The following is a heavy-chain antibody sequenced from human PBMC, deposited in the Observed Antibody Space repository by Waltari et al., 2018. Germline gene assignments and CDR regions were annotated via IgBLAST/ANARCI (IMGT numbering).Heavy chain of an antibody. D-gene: IGHD3-10*01. CDR3: ARDTYGSGSYYYVY. CDR2: INANSGGT. Sequence: QVQLVQSGAEVKKPGASVKVSCKASGYTFTGYYMHWVRQAPGQGLAWMGRINANSGGTNYAQKFKGRVTMTRDTSISTAYMELSRLRSDDTTVYYCARDTYGSGSYYYVYWGQGTLVTVSS. CDR1: GYTFTGYY. V-gene: IGHV1-2*06. J-gene: IGHJ4*02.